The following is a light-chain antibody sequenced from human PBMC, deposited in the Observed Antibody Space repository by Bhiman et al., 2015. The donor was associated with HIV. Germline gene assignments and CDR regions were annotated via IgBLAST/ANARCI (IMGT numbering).Light chain of an antibody. J-gene: IGLJ1*01. CDR1: SSDVGGYNY. V-gene: IGLV2-14*01. CDR2: DVS. CDR3: CSYSGVGDAYV. Sequence: QSALTQPASVSGSPGQSITISCTGTSSDVGGYNYVSWYQQHPGKAPKLMIYDVSKRPSGVSNRFSGSKSGNTASLTIFGLQPDDEADYYCCSYSGVGDAYVFGTGTAVTVL.